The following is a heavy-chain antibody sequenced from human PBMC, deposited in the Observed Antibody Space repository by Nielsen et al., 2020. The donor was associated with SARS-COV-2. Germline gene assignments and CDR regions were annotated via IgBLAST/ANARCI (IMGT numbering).Heavy chain of an antibody. CDR3: ARDLRGYYGMDV. Sequence: SETLSLTCAVSGGSISSGGYSWSWIRQPPGKGLEWIGYIYHSGSTYYNPSLKSRVTISVDRSKNQFSLKLSSVTAADTAVYYCARDLRGYYGMDVWGQGTTVTVSS. CDR1: GGSISSGGYS. V-gene: IGHV4-30-2*01. CDR2: IYHSGST. J-gene: IGHJ6*02. D-gene: IGHD4-17*01.